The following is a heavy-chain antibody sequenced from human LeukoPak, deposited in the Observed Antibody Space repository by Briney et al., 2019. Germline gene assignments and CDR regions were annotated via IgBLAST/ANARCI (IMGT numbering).Heavy chain of an antibody. D-gene: IGHD3-3*01. J-gene: IGHJ3*02. CDR2: INAGNGNT. CDR3: ASSVTYYDFWSGYPDASDI. Sequence: ASVKVSCKASGYTFTSYAMHWVRQAPGQRLEWMGWINAGNGNTKYSQKFQGRVTITRDTSASTAYMELSSLRSEDTAVYYCASSVTYYDFWSGYPDASDIWGQGTMVTVSS. V-gene: IGHV1-3*01. CDR1: GYTFTSYA.